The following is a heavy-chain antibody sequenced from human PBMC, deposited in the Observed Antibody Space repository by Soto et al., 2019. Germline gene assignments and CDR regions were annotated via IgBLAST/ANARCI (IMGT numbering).Heavy chain of an antibody. V-gene: IGHV3-21*01. CDR2: ISSSSSYR. Sequence: EVQLVESGGGLVKPGGSLRLSCVASGFTFSSYNMNWVRQAPGKGLEWVSSISSSSSYRDYADSVKGRFTTSRDNAKHSLYLRMHHLRSEAKALYSGARRQEDHDFLSGYYMRYFDLWGRGTLVTVSS. CDR3: ARRQEDHDFLSGYYMRYFDL. D-gene: IGHD3-9*01. J-gene: IGHJ2*01. CDR1: GFTFSSYN.